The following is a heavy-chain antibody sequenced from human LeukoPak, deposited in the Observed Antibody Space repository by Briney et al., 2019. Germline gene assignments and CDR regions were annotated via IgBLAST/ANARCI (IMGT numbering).Heavy chain of an antibody. CDR1: GFTFSSYG. Sequence: PGGSLRLSCAASGFTFSSYGMHWVRHAPGKGLEWVAFIRYDGINKYYADSMKERFTISRDNSKNTLYLQMNSLRAADTAVYYCARWGYSSSWYGGPLDYWGQGTLVTVSS. CDR2: IRYDGINK. J-gene: IGHJ4*02. D-gene: IGHD6-13*01. V-gene: IGHV3-30*02. CDR3: ARWGYSSSWYGGPLDY.